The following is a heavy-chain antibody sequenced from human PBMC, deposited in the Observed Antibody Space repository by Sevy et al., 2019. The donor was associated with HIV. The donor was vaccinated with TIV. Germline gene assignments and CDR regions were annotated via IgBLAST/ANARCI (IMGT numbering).Heavy chain of an antibody. J-gene: IGHJ3*02. D-gene: IGHD3-22*01. V-gene: IGHV1-69*06. CDR1: GGTFSSYA. CDR3: ARVRVITMIVVATFDAFDI. CDR2: IIPNFGTA. Sequence: ASVKVSCKASGGTFSSYAISWVRRPPGQELEWMGWIIPNFGTANYAKKFQGRVTITPAKSTSTPYMELMTLRAEDTAVYYCARVRVITMIVVATFDAFDIWGQGTMVTVSS.